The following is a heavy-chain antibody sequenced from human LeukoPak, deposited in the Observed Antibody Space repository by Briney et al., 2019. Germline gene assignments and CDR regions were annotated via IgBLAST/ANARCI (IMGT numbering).Heavy chain of an antibody. CDR1: GYTFTSYD. CDR3: ARVAGYSGYDGPPNFDY. CDR2: MNPNSGNT. D-gene: IGHD5-12*01. V-gene: IGHV1-8*01. Sequence: ASVKVSCKASGYTFTSYDINWVRQATGQGLEWMGWMNPNSGNTGYAQKFQGRVTMTRNTSISTAYMELSSLRSEDTAVYYCARVAGYSGYDGPPNFDYWGQGTLVTVSS. J-gene: IGHJ4*02.